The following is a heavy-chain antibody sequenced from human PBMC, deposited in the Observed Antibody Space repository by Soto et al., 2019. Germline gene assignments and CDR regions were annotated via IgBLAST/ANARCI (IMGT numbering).Heavy chain of an antibody. CDR1: GYSFTSYW. J-gene: IGHJ4*02. Sequence: GESLKISCKGSGYSFTSYWIGWVRQMPGKGLEWMGIIYPGDSNTRYSPSFQGQVTISADKSISSAYLQWNSLQASDTAIYYCTRQVLGGFGNDYWGQGTLVTSPQ. D-gene: IGHD3-3*02. CDR3: TRQVLGGFGNDY. CDR2: IYPGDSNT. V-gene: IGHV5-51*01.